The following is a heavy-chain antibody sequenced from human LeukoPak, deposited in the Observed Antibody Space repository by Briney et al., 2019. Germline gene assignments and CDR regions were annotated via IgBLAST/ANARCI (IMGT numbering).Heavy chain of an antibody. V-gene: IGHV4-34*12. J-gene: IGHJ4*02. Sequence: SETLSLTCVVYGGSFSDYYWTWIRQPPGKGLEWIAEIIHSGRSNYSPSLKSRATISVDSSKNQFSPKLSSVTAADTAVYYCARGIVLMHYASFDYWGQGSLVAVSS. CDR3: ARGIVLMHYASFDY. CDR2: IIHSGRS. D-gene: IGHD2-8*01. CDR1: GGSFSDYY.